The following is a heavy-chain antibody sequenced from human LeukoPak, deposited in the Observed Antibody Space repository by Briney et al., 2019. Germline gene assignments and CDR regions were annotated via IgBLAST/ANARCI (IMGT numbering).Heavy chain of an antibody. CDR1: GGSFSGYY. Sequence: ASETLSLTCAVYGGSFSGYYWSWIRQPPGKGLEWIGEINHSGSTNYNPSLKSRVTISVDTSKNQFSLKLSSVTAADTAAYYCARGNYYGSGSHYYYYMDVWGKGTTVTVSS. CDR2: INHSGST. V-gene: IGHV4-34*01. J-gene: IGHJ6*03. D-gene: IGHD3-10*01. CDR3: ARGNYYGSGSHYYYYMDV.